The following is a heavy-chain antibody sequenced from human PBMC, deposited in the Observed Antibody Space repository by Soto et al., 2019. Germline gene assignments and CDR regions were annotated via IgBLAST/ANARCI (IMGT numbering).Heavy chain of an antibody. D-gene: IGHD2-2*01. CDR2: INHSGST. V-gene: IGHV4-34*01. J-gene: IGHJ6*03. CDR1: GGSFSGYY. Sequence: SETLSLTCAVYGGSFSGYYWSWIRQPPGKGLEWIGEINHSGSTNYNPSLKSRVTISVDTSKNQFSLKLSSVTAADTAVYYCARGGCSSTSCPKPWHYYYYYIDVWGKGTTVTVSS. CDR3: ARGGCSSTSCPKPWHYYYYYIDV.